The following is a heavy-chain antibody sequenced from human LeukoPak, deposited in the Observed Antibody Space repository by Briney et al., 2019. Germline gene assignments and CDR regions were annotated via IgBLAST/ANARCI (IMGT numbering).Heavy chain of an antibody. Sequence: GASIHFSGAPSGSICTSSWNGGRRQLPGKGLEWMGIIYPGDSDTRYSPFFQGQVTISADKSISAAYLQSSSLKAADTAMYSRARRSAYCISTSCYGAYDYWGQGTLVTVSS. CDR3: ARRSAYCISTSCYGAYDY. CDR2: IYPGDSDT. J-gene: IGHJ4*02. V-gene: IGHV5-51*01. D-gene: IGHD2-2*01. CDR1: GSICTSSW.